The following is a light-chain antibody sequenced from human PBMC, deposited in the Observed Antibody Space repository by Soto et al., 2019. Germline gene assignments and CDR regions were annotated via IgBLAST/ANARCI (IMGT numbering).Light chain of an antibody. CDR2: EVN. J-gene: IGLJ1*01. Sequence: VLTPPPSASGSPGQSVAISCTVTSSDVGGYNYVSWYQQHPGKAPKLMIYEVNKRPSGVPDRFSGSKSGNTASLTVSGLQAEDEADYYCSSYAGSSNVFGTGTKVTVL. CDR1: SSDVGGYNY. V-gene: IGLV2-8*01. CDR3: SSYAGSSNV.